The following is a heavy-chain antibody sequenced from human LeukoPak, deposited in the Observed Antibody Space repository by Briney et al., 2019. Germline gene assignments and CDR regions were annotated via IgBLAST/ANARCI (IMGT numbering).Heavy chain of an antibody. CDR3: ARGVVPAAIDAFDI. J-gene: IGHJ3*02. CDR2: IKQDGSEK. V-gene: IGHV3-7*01. D-gene: IGHD2-2*01. Sequence: PGGSLRLSCAASGFTFSSYWMSWVRQAPGKGLEWVANIKQDGSEKYYVDSVKGRFTISRDNAKNSLYLQMNSPRAEDTAVYYCARGVVPAAIDAFDIWGQGTMVTVSS. CDR1: GFTFSSYW.